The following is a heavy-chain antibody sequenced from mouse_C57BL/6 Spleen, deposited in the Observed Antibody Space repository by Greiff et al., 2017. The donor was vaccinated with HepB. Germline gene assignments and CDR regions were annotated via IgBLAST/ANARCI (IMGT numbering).Heavy chain of an antibody. J-gene: IGHJ4*01. CDR2: IYPGDGDT. CDR1: GYAFSSYW. V-gene: IGHV1-80*01. CDR3: ARGHPSYAMDY. Sequence: QVQLQQSGAELVKPGASVKISCKASGYAFSSYWMNWVKQRPGKGLEWIGQIYPGDGDTNYNGKFKGKATLTADKSSSTAYMQLSSLTSEDSAVYFCARGHPSYAMDYWGQGTSVTVSS.